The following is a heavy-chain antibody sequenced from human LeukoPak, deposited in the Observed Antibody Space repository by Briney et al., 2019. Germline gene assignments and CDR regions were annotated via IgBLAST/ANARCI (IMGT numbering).Heavy chain of an antibody. CDR2: INNSGSN. V-gene: IGHV4-34*01. J-gene: IGHJ4*02. CDR3: ARRQVGYFDY. Sequence: SETLSLTCAVYGGSFSGYYWSWIRQPPGKGLEWIGEINNSGSNNYNPSLKSRVTITVDTSKNQFSLKLSSVTAADTAVYYCARRQVGYFDYWGQGTLVTVSS. CDR1: GGSFSGYY. D-gene: IGHD1-26*01.